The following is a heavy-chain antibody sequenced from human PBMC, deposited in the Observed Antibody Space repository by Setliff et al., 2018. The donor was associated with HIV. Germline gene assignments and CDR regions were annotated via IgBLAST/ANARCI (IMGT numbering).Heavy chain of an antibody. J-gene: IGHJ4*02. D-gene: IGHD3-16*01. CDR2: IFPRIGTT. CDR1: DDTFTRFG. V-gene: IGHV1-69*06. CDR3: AWGTQRPIDS. Sequence: GASVKVSCKASDDTFTRFGISWVRQAPGQGLEWVGAIFPRIGTTNHAQKFQGRVTITADRSKDIAYMKLSSLRSEDTAMYYCAWGTQRPIDSWGQGTLVTVSS.